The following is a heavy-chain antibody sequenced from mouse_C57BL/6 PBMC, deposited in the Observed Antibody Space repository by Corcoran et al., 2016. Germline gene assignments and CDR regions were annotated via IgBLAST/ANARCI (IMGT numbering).Heavy chain of an antibody. Sequence: QVQLQQSGAELARPGASVKLSCKASGYTFTSYGISWVKQRTGQGLEWIGEIYPRSGNTYYNEKFKGKATLTVDKSSSTAYMELRSLTSEDSAVYFCARKGYSNYDFDYWGQGTTLTVSS. CDR3: ARKGYSNYDFDY. J-gene: IGHJ2*01. CDR2: IYPRSGNT. CDR1: GYTFTSYG. D-gene: IGHD2-5*01. V-gene: IGHV1-81*01.